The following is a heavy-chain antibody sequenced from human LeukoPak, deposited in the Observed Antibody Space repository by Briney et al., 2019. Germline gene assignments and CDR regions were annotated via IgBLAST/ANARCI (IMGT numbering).Heavy chain of an antibody. V-gene: IGHV3-23*01. J-gene: IGHJ4*02. D-gene: IGHD3-22*01. CDR2: VSGSGGST. Sequence: GGSLRLSCAVSGITLSNYGMTWVRQAPGKGLEWVAGVSGSGGSTNYADSVKGRFTISRDNPKNTLYLQMNSLRAEDTAVYFCAKRGVVIRVILVGFHKEAYYFDSWGQGTLVTVSS. CDR1: GITLSNYG. CDR3: AKRGVVIRVILVGFHKEAYYFDS.